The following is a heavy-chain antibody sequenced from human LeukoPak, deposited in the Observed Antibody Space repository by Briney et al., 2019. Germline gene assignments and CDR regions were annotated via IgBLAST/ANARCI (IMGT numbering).Heavy chain of an antibody. CDR1: GYSISSGYY. Sequence: SETLSLTCAVSGYSISSGYYWGWIRQPPGKGLEWTGSIYHSGSTYYNPSLKSRVTISVDTSKNQFSLKLSSVTAADTAVYYCARRRYGDYDYFDYWGQGTLVTVSS. D-gene: IGHD4-17*01. CDR2: IYHSGST. V-gene: IGHV4-38-2*01. J-gene: IGHJ4*02. CDR3: ARRRYGDYDYFDY.